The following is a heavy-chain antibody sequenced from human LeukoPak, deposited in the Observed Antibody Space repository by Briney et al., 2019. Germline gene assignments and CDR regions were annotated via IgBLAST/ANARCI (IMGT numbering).Heavy chain of an antibody. J-gene: IGHJ4*02. CDR1: GFTFSSYG. Sequence: GGSLRLSCAASGFTFSSYGMHWVRQAPGKGLEWVAFIRYDGNNKYYADSVKGRFTISRDNSKNTLYLQMNSLRAEDTAVYYCAKDNRGSHRTRWVDYWGQGTLVTVSS. CDR2: IRYDGNNK. V-gene: IGHV3-30*02. CDR3: AKDNRGSHRTRWVDY. D-gene: IGHD4-23*01.